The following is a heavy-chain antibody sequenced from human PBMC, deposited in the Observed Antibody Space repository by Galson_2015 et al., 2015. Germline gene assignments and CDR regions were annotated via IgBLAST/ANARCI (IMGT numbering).Heavy chain of an antibody. J-gene: IGHJ4*02. V-gene: IGHV3-33*01. CDR2: VWYDGSNK. CDR3: ARAVGPFDY. D-gene: IGHD6-19*01. Sequence: LRLSCAASGFTFNTYGMHWVRQAPGKGLDWVAVVWYDGSNKYYADSVKGRFTISRDNSKNTLYLQTNSLRAEDTAVYYCARAVGPFDYWGQGTLVAVSS. CDR1: GFTFNTYG.